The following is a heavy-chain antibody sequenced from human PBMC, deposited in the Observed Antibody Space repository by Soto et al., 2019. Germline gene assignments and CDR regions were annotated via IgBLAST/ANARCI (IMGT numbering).Heavy chain of an antibody. V-gene: IGHV3-23*01. CDR1: GFTFSNYA. CDR2: ISGSGGST. CDR3: AKVLDSYYCMDV. Sequence: EVQLLESGGGLVQPGGSLRLSCAASGFTFSNYAMRWVRQAPGKGLEWVSGISGSGGSTYYADSVKGRFTISRDNSKNTLYLQMNSLRDEDTAVYYCAKVLDSYYCMDVWGQGTTVTVS. J-gene: IGHJ6*02.